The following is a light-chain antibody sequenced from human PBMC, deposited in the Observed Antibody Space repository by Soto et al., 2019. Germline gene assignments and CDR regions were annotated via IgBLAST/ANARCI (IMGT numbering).Light chain of an antibody. V-gene: IGKV3-20*01. J-gene: IGKJ2*01. CDR2: GAS. Sequence: EIVLTQSPGTLSLSPGERATLSCRASQSVSSSYLAWYQQKPGQAPRLLIYGASSRDTGIPDRCSCSGSGTDFTLTISRLEHEDFEVYYCQQYGSSLYTFGQGTKLAI. CDR1: QSVSSSY. CDR3: QQYGSSLYT.